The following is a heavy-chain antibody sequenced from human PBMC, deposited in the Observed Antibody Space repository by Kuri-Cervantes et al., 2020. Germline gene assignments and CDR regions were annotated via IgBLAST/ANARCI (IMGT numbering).Heavy chain of an antibody. D-gene: IGHD2-15*01. V-gene: IGHV4-34*09. Sequence: LRLSCAYFGGSMMSYYWTWIRQPPEKGLEWIGEIYHSGSTNYNPSLKSRVTISVDTSKNQFSLKLSSVTAADTAVYYCARGRLYCSGGSCPPDYWGQGTLVTVSS. CDR3: ARGRLYCSGGSCPPDY. CDR2: IYHSGST. J-gene: IGHJ4*02. CDR1: GGSMMSYY.